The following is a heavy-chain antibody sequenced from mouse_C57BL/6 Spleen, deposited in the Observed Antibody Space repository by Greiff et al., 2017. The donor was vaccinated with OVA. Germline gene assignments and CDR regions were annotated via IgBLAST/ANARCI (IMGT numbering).Heavy chain of an antibody. CDR2: IRLKSDNYAT. CDR3: TVNPYGNYYYAMDY. V-gene: IGHV6-3*01. D-gene: IGHD2-1*01. J-gene: IGHJ4*01. Sequence: EVQRVESGGGLVQPGGSMKLSCVASGFTFSNYWMNWVRQSPEKGLEWVAQIRLKSDNYATHYAESVKGRFTISRDDSKSSVYLQMNNLRAEDTGIYYCTVNPYGNYYYAMDYWGQGTSVTVSS. CDR1: GFTFSNYW.